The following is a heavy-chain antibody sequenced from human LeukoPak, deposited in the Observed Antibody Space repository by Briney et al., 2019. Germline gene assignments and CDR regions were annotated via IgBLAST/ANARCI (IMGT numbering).Heavy chain of an antibody. D-gene: IGHD1-26*01. CDR3: ARELWDHRGGFDV. V-gene: IGHV4-34*01. J-gene: IGHJ3*01. Sequence: SETLSLTCDVYGGSFSDYYWSWIRQPPGKGLEWIGEINHSGGTNYNPSLESRVTISVDTSKDQFSLKLSSVTAADTAVYYCARELWDHRGGFDVWGQGTMVTVSS. CDR1: GGSFSDYY. CDR2: INHSGGT.